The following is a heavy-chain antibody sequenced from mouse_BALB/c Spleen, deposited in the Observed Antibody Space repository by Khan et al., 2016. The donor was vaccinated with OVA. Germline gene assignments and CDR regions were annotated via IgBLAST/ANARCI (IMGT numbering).Heavy chain of an antibody. Sequence: EVELVESGGDLVNPGGSLKLSCAASGFIFSSYGMSWVRQTPDKRLEWVATISSGGTYTYYPDRVKGRFTISRDNAKNTLSSQMSSLKSEDTAMYYCTSFITTTTGDYYAMDYWGQGTSVTVSS. J-gene: IGHJ4*01. CDR1: GFIFSSYG. CDR3: TSFITTTTGDYYAMDY. V-gene: IGHV5-6*01. D-gene: IGHD1-2*01. CDR2: ISSGGTYT.